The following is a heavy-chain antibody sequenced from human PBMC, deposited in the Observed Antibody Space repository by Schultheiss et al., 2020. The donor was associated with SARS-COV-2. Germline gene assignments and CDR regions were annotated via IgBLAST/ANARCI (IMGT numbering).Heavy chain of an antibody. CDR3: ARVSFGLVPPRDGYGCYDVIWYYYYGMDV. CDR2: IYYSGST. Sequence: SETLSLTCTVSGGSISSGGYYWSWIRQHPGKGLEWIGYIYYSGSTNYNPSLKSRVTISVDTSKNQFSLKLSSVTTADTAVYYCARVSFGLVPPRDGYGCYDVIWYYYYGMDVWGQGTTVTVSS. CDR1: GGSISSGGYY. V-gene: IGHV4-31*03. D-gene: IGHD5-12*01. J-gene: IGHJ6*02.